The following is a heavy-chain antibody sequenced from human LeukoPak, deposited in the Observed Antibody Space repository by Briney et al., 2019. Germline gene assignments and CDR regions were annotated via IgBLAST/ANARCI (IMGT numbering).Heavy chain of an antibody. D-gene: IGHD6-6*01. CDR3: ARHQSVPSPFDY. V-gene: IGHV4-39*01. Sequence: PSETLSLTCSVSGGSISSISSNYWGWIRQPPGRGLAWIGSIYYSGTTYYNPSLKSRVTISVDTSKNQFSLKLSSVTAADTAVYYCARHQSVPSPFDYWGQGTLVTVSS. CDR1: GGSISSISSNY. J-gene: IGHJ4*02. CDR2: IYYSGTT.